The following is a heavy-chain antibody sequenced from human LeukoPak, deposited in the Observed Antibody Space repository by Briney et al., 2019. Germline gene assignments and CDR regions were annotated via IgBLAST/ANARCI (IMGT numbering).Heavy chain of an antibody. CDR3: ARDSGSGSYYPDY. J-gene: IGHJ4*02. Sequence: SETLSLTCTVSGGSVSSGSYYWTGIRQPPGRGLEWIGYIYYSGSTNYNPSLKSRVTISIDTSRNQFSLKLSSVTAADTAVYYCARDSGSGSYYPDYWGQGTLVTVSS. D-gene: IGHD3-10*01. CDR2: IYYSGST. V-gene: IGHV4-61*01. CDR1: GGSVSSGSYY.